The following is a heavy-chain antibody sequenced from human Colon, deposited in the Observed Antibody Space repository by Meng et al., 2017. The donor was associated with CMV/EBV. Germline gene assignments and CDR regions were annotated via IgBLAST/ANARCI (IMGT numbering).Heavy chain of an antibody. Sequence: GESLKISCAASGFTFSSYAMSWVRQAPGKGLEWVSAISGSGGSTYYADSVKGRFTISRDNSKNTLYLQMNSLRAEDTAVYYCAKGSPGDPIRFLEWLCYYWGQGTLVTSPQ. J-gene: IGHJ4*02. D-gene: IGHD3-3*01. CDR1: GFTFSSYA. CDR3: AKGSPGDPIRFLEWLCYY. CDR2: ISGSGGST. V-gene: IGHV3-23*01.